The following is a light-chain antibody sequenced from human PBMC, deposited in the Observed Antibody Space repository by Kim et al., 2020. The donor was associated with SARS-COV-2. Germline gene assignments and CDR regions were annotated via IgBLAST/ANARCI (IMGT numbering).Light chain of an antibody. CDR2: RAS. J-gene: IGKJ4*01. CDR1: QSISSW. V-gene: IGKV1-5*03. Sequence: DIQMTQSPSTLSASVGDRVTITCRASQSISSWLAWYQQKPGKAPKLLISRASSLQSGVPSRFSGSDSGTEFSLTISSLQPDDFATYYCQQDNDYHLTFGGGTKLEI. CDR3: QQDNDYHLT.